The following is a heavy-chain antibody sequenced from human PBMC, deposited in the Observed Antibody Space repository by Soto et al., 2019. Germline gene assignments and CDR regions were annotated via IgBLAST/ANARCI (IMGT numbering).Heavy chain of an antibody. CDR2: LYSGGST. J-gene: IGHJ4*02. Sequence: EVQLVESGGGLIQPGGSLRLSCAASGFTVSSNYMSWVRQAPGKGLEWVSGLYSGGSTYYADSVKGRFTISRDNSKNTLYLQMNILRAEDTAVYYCARQLGRNTGFDNWGQGTLVTVSS. CDR1: GFTVSSNY. V-gene: IGHV3-53*01. D-gene: IGHD1-1*01. CDR3: ARQLGRNTGFDN.